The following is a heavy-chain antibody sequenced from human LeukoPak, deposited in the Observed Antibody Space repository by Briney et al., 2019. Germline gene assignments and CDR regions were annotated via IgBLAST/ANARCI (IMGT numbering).Heavy chain of an antibody. V-gene: IGHV3-48*03. CDR1: GFTFSSYE. Sequence: GGSLRLSCAASGFTFSSYEMNWVRQAPGKGLEWVSYISSSGSTIYYADSVKGRFTISRDNAKNSLYLQMNSLRAEDTAVYYCASDSGIVGATDYWGQGTLVTVSS. D-gene: IGHD1-26*01. CDR2: ISSSGSTI. CDR3: ASDSGIVGATDY. J-gene: IGHJ4*02.